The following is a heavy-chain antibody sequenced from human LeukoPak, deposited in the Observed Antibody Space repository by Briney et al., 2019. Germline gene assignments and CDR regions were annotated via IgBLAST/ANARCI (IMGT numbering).Heavy chain of an antibody. CDR2: IYYSGST. V-gene: IGHV4-59*08. CDR1: GGSIFSYD. J-gene: IGHJ4*02. CDR3: ARHLNNCGDDCYIFDY. Sequence: SETLSLTCTVSGGSIFSYDWSWIRQPPGKGLEWMGYIYYSGSTNYNPSLKSRVTISVDTSKNQFSLRVSSVTAADTAVYYCARHLNNCGDDCYIFDYWGQGTLVTVSS. D-gene: IGHD2-21*01.